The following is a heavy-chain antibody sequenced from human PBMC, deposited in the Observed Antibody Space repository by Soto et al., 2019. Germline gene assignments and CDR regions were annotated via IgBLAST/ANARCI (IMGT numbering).Heavy chain of an antibody. J-gene: IGHJ6*02. D-gene: IGHD1-26*01. CDR3: AKGEGYYYYYGMDV. CDR1: GSTFSSYA. V-gene: IGHV3-23*01. CDR2: ISGSGGST. Sequence: GGSLRLSCAASGSTFSSYAMSWVRQAPGKGLEWVSAISGSGGSTYYADSVKGRFTISRDNSKNTLYLQMNSLRAEDTAVYYCAKGEGYYYYYGMDVWGQGTTVTVSS.